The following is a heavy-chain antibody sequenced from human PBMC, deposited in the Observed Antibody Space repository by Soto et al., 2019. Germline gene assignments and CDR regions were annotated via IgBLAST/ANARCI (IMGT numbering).Heavy chain of an antibody. J-gene: IGHJ6*02. CDR1: GGSISSSSYY. CDR3: ARLCRSLYYYYYGMDV. Sequence: SETLSLTCTVSGGSISSSSYYWGWIRQPPGKGLEWIGSIYYSGSTYYNPSLKSRVTISVDTSKNQFSLKLSSVTAADTAVYYCARLCRSLYYYYYGMDVWGQGTTVTVSS. D-gene: IGHD2-2*01. V-gene: IGHV4-39*01. CDR2: IYYSGST.